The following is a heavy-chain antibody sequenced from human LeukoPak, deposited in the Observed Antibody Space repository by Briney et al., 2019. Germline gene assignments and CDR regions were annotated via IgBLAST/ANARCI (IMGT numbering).Heavy chain of an antibody. V-gene: IGHV4-34*01. CDR2: INHSGST. J-gene: IGHJ4*02. CDR3: ARSKVNKSVVVKGMAFDY. D-gene: IGHD3-22*01. CDR1: GGSFSGYY. Sequence: TTSETLSLTCAVYGGSFSGYYWSWIRQPPGKGLEWIGEINHSGSTNYNPSLKRRVTISVDTSKNQFSLKLSSVTAADTAVYYCARSKVNKSVVVKGMAFDYWGQGTLVTVSS.